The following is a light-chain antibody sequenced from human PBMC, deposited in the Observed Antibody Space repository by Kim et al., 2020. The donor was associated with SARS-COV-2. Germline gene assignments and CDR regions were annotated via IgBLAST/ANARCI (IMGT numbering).Light chain of an antibody. V-gene: IGLV3-19*01. CDR1: SLRNYY. J-gene: IGLJ1*01. CDR3: NSRDSSGNHYV. Sequence: SELPQDPAVSVALGQTVRITCQGDSLRNYYASWYRQKPGQAPVLVIYRKSDRPSGIPDRFSGSSSGNTASLTITGAQAEDEADYYCNSRDSSGNHYVFGTGTKVTVL. CDR2: RKS.